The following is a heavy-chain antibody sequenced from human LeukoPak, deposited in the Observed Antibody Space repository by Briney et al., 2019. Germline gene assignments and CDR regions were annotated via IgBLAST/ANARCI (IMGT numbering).Heavy chain of an antibody. V-gene: IGHV3-21*01. CDR1: GFTFSSYS. D-gene: IGHD2-2*01. CDR3: ARVMPIAGRAFDI. J-gene: IGHJ3*02. CDR2: ISSSSSYI. Sequence: PGGSLRLSCAASGFTFSSYSMNWVRQAPGKGLEWVSSISSSSSYIYYADSVKGRFTISRDNAKYSLYLQMNSLRAEDTAVYYCARVMPIAGRAFDIWGQGTMVTVSS.